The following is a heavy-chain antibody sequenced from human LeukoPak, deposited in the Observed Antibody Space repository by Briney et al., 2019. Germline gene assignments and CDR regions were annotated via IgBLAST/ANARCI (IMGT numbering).Heavy chain of an antibody. CDR1: GGTFSSYA. V-gene: IGHV1-69*05. J-gene: IGHJ6*03. CDR2: IIPIFGTA. D-gene: IGHD2-2*01. Sequence: SVKVSCKASGGTFSSYAISWVRQAPGQGLEWMGGIIPIFGTANYAQKFQGRVTITTDESTSTAYMELSSLRSEDTAVYYCARVRAPYCSSTSCYRGNYYMDVWGKGTTVTVSS. CDR3: ARVRAPYCSSTSCYRGNYYMDV.